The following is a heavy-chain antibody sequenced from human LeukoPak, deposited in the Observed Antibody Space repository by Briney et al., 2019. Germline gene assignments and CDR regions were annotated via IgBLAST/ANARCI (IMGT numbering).Heavy chain of an antibody. Sequence: ASVKVSCKASGYTFNSYGISRVRQAPGQGLEWMGWISAYNGNTNYAQKLQGRVTMTTDTSTSTAYMELRSLRSDDTAVYYCARKEGFGSELGYWGQGTLVTVSS. CDR3: ARKEGFGSELGY. V-gene: IGHV1-18*04. J-gene: IGHJ4*02. CDR2: ISAYNGNT. D-gene: IGHD3-10*01. CDR1: GYTFNSYG.